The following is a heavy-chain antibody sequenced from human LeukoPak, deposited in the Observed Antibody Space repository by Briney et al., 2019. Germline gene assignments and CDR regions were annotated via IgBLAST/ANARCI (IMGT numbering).Heavy chain of an antibody. CDR1: GFPFDSDA. CDR2: IKQDGSEE. J-gene: IGHJ4*02. CDR3: ARDFRFHDDY. Sequence: GGSLRLSCEGSGFPFDSDALSWVRRAPGKGLEWVGNIKQDGSEEYYMDSVKGRFTISRDNAKNSVYLQMNSLRVEDTAVYYCARDFRFHDDYWGQGTLVTVSS. V-gene: IGHV3-7*01.